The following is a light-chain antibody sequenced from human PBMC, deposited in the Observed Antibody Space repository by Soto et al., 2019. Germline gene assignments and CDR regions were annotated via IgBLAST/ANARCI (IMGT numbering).Light chain of an antibody. CDR3: QQSHAYPLT. Sequence: DIQMTQSPSTLSASVGDRVPLTCRASQSISNWLAWYQQKPGKAPKLLISEASTLQSGVPSRFSGSGSGTEFTLPITSLQPDDFATYYCQQSHAYPLTFGQGTKVEI. J-gene: IGKJ1*01. V-gene: IGKV1-5*01. CDR1: QSISNW. CDR2: EAS.